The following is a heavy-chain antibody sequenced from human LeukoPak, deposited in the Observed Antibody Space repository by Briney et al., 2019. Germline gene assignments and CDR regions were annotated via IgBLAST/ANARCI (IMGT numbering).Heavy chain of an antibody. CDR3: AKGLSTSYYSDFDY. J-gene: IGHJ4*02. CDR1: GFIFSDYS. V-gene: IGHV3-11*05. Sequence: GGSLRLSCAASGFIFSDYSINWIRQGPGKGLEWVSYISSSGYHTNYADSVKGRFTISRDNAKNSLYLQMNSLRAEDTAVYYCAKGLSTSYYSDFDYWGQGTPVTVSS. CDR2: ISSSGYHT. D-gene: IGHD2-2*01.